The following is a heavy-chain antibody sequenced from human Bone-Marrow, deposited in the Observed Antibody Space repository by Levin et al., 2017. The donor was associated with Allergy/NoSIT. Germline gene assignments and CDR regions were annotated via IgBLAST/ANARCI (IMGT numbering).Heavy chain of an antibody. Sequence: PLASVKVSCKASGYTFTGYYMHWVRQAPGQGLEWMGWINPNSGGTNYAQKFQGRVTMTRDTSISTAYMELSRLRSDDTAVYYCARTLSGYSSGWYLDYWGQGTLVTVSS. CDR2: INPNSGGT. CDR3: ARTLSGYSSGWYLDY. D-gene: IGHD6-19*01. CDR1: GYTFTGYY. J-gene: IGHJ4*02. V-gene: IGHV1-2*02.